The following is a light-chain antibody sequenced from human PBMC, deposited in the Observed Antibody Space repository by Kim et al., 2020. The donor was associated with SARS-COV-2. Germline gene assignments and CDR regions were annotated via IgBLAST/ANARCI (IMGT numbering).Light chain of an antibody. CDR3: QQSYSSWT. J-gene: IGKJ1*01. CDR2: DAS. Sequence: DIQMTQSPSSLSASVGDRVTITCRASQYISIYLNWYQQKPGKAPNLLIYDASSLQSGVPSRFSGSGSGTDFTLTISSLHPEDFATYYCQQSYSSWTFGQGTKVEIK. V-gene: IGKV1-39*01. CDR1: QYISIY.